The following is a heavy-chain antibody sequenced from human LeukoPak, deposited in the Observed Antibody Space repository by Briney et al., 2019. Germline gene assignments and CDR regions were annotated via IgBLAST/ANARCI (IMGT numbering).Heavy chain of an antibody. Sequence: GGSLRLSCAASGFTLSSYSMNWVRQAPGKGLEWVSHIGTSSTTVYYADSVMGRFTISRDNAKNSLYLQMNSLRAEDTAVYYCARWSDELLFDPWGQGTLVTVSS. V-gene: IGHV3-48*04. CDR1: GFTLSSYS. J-gene: IGHJ5*02. CDR3: ARWSDELLFDP. D-gene: IGHD1-26*01. CDR2: IGTSSTTV.